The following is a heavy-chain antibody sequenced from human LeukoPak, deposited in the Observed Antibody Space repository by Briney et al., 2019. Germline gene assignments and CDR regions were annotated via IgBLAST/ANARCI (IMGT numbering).Heavy chain of an antibody. CDR2: INHSGST. V-gene: IGHV4-34*01. Sequence: SETLSLTCAVYGGSFSGYYWSWIRQPPGKGLEGTGEINHSGSTNYNPSLKSRVTISVDTSKNQFSLKLSSVTAADTAVYYCARGLWLLRYFDYWGQGTLVTVSS. CDR3: ARGLWLLRYFDY. CDR1: GGSFSGYY. D-gene: IGHD5-18*01. J-gene: IGHJ4*02.